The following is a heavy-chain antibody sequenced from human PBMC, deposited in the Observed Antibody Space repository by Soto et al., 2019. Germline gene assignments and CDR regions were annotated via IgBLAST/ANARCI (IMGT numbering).Heavy chain of an antibody. CDR1: GGSISSSSYY. J-gene: IGHJ4*02. CDR3: ARRAIAALLSGSIGY. CDR2: IYYSGST. V-gene: IGHV4-39*01. Sequence: SETLSLTCTVSGGSISSSSYYWGWIRQPPGKGLEWIGSIYYSGSTYYNPSLKSRVTISVDTSKNQFSLKLSSVTAADTAVYYCARRAIAALLSGSIGYWGQGTLVTVSS. D-gene: IGHD6-6*01.